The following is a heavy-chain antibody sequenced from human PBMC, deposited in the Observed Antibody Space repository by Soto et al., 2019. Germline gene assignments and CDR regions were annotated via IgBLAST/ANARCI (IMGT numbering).Heavy chain of an antibody. CDR2: INSDGSST. CDR3: ARGYNWNEYYYYYGMDV. J-gene: IGHJ6*02. Sequence: PGGSLSLSCAASGFTFSSYWMHWVRQAPGKGLVWVSRINSDGSSTSYADSVKGRFTISRDNAKNTLYLQMNSLRAEDTAVYYCARGYNWNEYYYYYGMDVWGQGTTVTVSS. CDR1: GFTFSSYW. V-gene: IGHV3-74*01. D-gene: IGHD1-1*01.